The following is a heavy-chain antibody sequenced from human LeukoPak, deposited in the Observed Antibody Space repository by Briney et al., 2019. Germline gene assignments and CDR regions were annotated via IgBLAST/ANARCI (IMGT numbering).Heavy chain of an antibody. Sequence: ASVKVSCKVSGYTLTELSMHWVRQAPGKGLEWMGGFDPGDGETIYAQKFQGRVTMTEDTSTDTAYMELSSLRSEDTAVYYCATASSDSSGYYYYYYYMDVWGKGTTVTVSS. J-gene: IGHJ6*03. D-gene: IGHD3-22*01. CDR2: FDPGDGET. V-gene: IGHV1-24*01. CDR3: ATASSDSSGYYYYYYYMDV. CDR1: GYTLTELS.